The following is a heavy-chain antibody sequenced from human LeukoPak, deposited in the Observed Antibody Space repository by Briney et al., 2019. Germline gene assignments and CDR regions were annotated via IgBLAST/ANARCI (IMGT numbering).Heavy chain of an antibody. J-gene: IGHJ3*02. V-gene: IGHV3-30-3*01. CDR3: GRGYCGGDCYYPYDAFDI. D-gene: IGHD2-21*02. CDR1: GFTFSSYA. Sequence: GGSLRLSCAASGFTFSSYAMHWVRQAPGKGLEWVAVISYDGSNKYYADSVKGRFTISRDNSKNTLYLQMNSLRAEDTAVYYCGRGYCGGDCYYPYDAFDIWGQGTMVTVSS. CDR2: ISYDGSNK.